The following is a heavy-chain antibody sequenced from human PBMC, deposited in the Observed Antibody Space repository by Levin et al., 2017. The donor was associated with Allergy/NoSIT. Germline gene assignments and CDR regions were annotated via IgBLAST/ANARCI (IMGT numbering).Heavy chain of an antibody. J-gene: IGHJ4*02. D-gene: IGHD2-21*02. V-gene: IGHV1-46*01. CDR1: GNTFTSYY. Sequence: GASVKVSCKASGNTFTSYYMHWVRQAPGQGLEWMGIINLSGGSTSYGQKFQGRVTMTRDTSTSTVHMELSSLRSEDTAVYYCALVVVTAGYFDYWGQGTLVTVSS. CDR3: ALVVVTAGYFDY. CDR2: INLSGGST.